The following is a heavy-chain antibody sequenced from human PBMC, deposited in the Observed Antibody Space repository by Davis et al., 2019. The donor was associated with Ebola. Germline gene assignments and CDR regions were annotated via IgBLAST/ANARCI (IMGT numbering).Heavy chain of an antibody. J-gene: IGHJ4*02. CDR3: ARDRIAAADPFDY. CDR1: GFTFSSYG. CDR2: ISYDGSNK. Sequence: GESPKISCAASGFTFSSYGMHWVRQAPGKGLEWVAVISYDGSNKYYADSVKGRFTISRDNSKNTLYLQMNSLRAEDTAVYYCARDRIAAADPFDYWGQGTLVTVSS. D-gene: IGHD6-13*01. V-gene: IGHV3-30*03.